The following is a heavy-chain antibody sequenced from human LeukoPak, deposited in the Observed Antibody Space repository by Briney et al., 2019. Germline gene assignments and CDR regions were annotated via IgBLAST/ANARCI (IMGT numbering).Heavy chain of an antibody. J-gene: IGHJ3*02. CDR2: ISGSGGST. V-gene: IGHV3-23*01. CDR1: GFTFSSYA. CDR3: AKDDGNSYSHDAFDI. Sequence: PGGSLRLSCAASGFTFSSYAMSWVRQAPGKGLEWVSAISGSGGSTYYADSVKGRFTISRDNFKNTLYLQMNSLRAEDTAVYYCAKDDGNSYSHDAFDIWGQGTMVTVSS. D-gene: IGHD4-23*01.